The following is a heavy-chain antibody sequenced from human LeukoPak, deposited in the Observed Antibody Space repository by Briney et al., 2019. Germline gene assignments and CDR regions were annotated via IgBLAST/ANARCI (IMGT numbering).Heavy chain of an antibody. Sequence: GGSLRLSCAASGFTFSSYSMNWVRQAPGKGLEWVSSISSSSSYIYYADSVKGRFTISRDNAKNSLYLQMNSLRAEDTAVYYCAREGKGAVAGTVDYWGQGTLVTVPS. D-gene: IGHD6-19*01. V-gene: IGHV3-21*01. CDR3: AREGKGAVAGTVDY. J-gene: IGHJ4*02. CDR1: GFTFSSYS. CDR2: ISSSSSYI.